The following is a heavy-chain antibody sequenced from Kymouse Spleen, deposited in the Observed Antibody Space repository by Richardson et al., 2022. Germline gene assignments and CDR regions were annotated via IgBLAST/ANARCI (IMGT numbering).Heavy chain of an antibody. CDR2: IYYSGST. CDR1: GGSISSSSYY. J-gene: IGHJ6*02. Sequence: QLQLQESGPGLVKPSETLSLTCTVSGGSISSSSYYWGWIRQPPGKGLEWIGSIYYSGSTYYNPSLKSRVTISVDTSKNQFSLKLSSVTAADTAVYYCARGGTGTTYYYYYGMDVWGQGTTVTVSS. D-gene: IGHD1-7*01. V-gene: IGHV4-39*01. CDR3: ARGGTGTTYYYYYGMDV.